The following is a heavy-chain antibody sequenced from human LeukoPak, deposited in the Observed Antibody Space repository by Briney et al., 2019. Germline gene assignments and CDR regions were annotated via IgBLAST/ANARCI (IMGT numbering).Heavy chain of an antibody. CDR2: ISNEGAT. V-gene: IGHV3-53*01. J-gene: IGHJ6*04. Sequence: GGSLRLSCAASGFSVSASYMSWVRQAPGKGLESVSVISNEGATNYADSAQGRFTISRDNAKNSLYLQMSSLRAEDTAVYYCAELGITMIGGVWGKGTTVTISS. CDR1: GFSVSASY. CDR3: AELGITMIGGV. D-gene: IGHD3-10*02.